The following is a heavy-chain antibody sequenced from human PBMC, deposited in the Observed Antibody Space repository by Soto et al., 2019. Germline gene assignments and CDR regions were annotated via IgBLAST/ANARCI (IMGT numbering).Heavy chain of an antibody. D-gene: IGHD2-2*02. CDR2: INPNSGGT. J-gene: IGHJ6*02. V-gene: IGHV1-2*04. CDR3: ARNEAECSSTSCYTFPYYYYYGMDV. Sequence: ASVKVSCKASGYTFTGYYMHWVRQAPGQGLEWMGWINPNSGGTNYAQKFQGWVTMTRDMSISTAYMELSRLRSDDTAVYYCARNEAECSSTSCYTFPYYYYYGMDVWGQGTTVTVSS. CDR1: GYTFTGYY.